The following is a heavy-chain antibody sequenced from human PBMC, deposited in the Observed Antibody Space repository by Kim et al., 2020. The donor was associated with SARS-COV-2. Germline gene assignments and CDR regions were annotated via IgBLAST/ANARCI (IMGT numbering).Heavy chain of an antibody. Sequence: NYAQKFQGRVTITADESTSTAYMELSSLRSEDTAVYYCARLADWGSGVDYWGQGTLVTVSS. CDR3: ARLADWGSGVDY. D-gene: IGHD7-27*01. V-gene: IGHV1-69*01. J-gene: IGHJ4*02.